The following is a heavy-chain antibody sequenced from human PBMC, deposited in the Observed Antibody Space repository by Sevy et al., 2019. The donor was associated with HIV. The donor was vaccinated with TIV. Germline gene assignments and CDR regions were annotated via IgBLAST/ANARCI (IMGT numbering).Heavy chain of an antibody. CDR1: GFTFSSYA. D-gene: IGHD3-9*01. J-gene: IGHJ6*02. Sequence: GGSLRLSCAASGFTFSSYAMSWVRQAPGKGLEWVSAISGSGGSTYYADSVKGRFTISRDNSKNTLYLQMNSLRAEDTAVYYCAKDALSYDILTGYYGVYYYYGMDVWGQGTTVTVSS. CDR2: ISGSGGST. CDR3: AKDALSYDILTGYYGVYYYYGMDV. V-gene: IGHV3-23*01.